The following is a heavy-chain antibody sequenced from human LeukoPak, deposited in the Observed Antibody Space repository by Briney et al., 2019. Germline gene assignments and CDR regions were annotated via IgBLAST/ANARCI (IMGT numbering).Heavy chain of an antibody. J-gene: IGHJ4*02. V-gene: IGHV3-23*01. CDR2: ISGSGSNT. Sequence: GGSLRLSCAASGFTFSSYAMSWVRQAPGKGLEWVSAISGSGSNTYYADSVKGRFTISRDNSKNTLYLQMNSLRAEDTAVYYCAKIPLGYCSSTSCFYIDYWGQGTLVTVSS. CDR3: AKIPLGYCSSTSCFYIDY. D-gene: IGHD2-2*01. CDR1: GFTFSSYA.